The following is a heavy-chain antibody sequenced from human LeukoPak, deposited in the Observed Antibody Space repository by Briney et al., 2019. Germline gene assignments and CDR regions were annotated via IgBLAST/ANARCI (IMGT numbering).Heavy chain of an antibody. CDR1: GFTFSSYA. D-gene: IGHD6-13*01. CDR2: IKQDGSDK. J-gene: IGHJ4*02. CDR3: ARDLMRYSSTWAGVANDY. V-gene: IGHV3-7*01. Sequence: GGSLRLSCAASGFTFSSYAMSWVRQAPGKGLEWVANIKQDGSDKYYVDSVKGRFTISRDNAKNSLYLQMNSLRDEDTAVYYCARDLMRYSSTWAGVANDYWGQGTLVTVSS.